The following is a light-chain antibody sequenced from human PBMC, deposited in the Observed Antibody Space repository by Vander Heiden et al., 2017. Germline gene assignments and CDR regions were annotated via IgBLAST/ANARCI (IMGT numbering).Light chain of an antibody. CDR1: SGSVSTNYF. J-gene: IGLJ3*02. CDR2: NTN. Sequence: QTVVTQEPSFSVSPGGTVTLTCGFNSGSVSTNYFPSWYQRTPGQAPRTLIYNTNTRSSGVPDRFSGSILGNKAARTITGAQADDESDYYCVIYMGSGIWVFGGGTKLTVL. CDR3: VIYMGSGIWV. V-gene: IGLV8-61*01.